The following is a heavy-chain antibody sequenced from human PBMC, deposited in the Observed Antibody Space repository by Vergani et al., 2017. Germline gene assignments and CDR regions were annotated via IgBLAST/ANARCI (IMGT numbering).Heavy chain of an antibody. V-gene: IGHV1-69*01. CDR2: IIPIFGTA. CDR3: ARRGSFFNPLEGGYYYGMDV. Sequence: QVQLVQSGAEVKKPGSSVKVSCKASGGTFSSYAISWVRQAPGQGLEWMGGIIPIFGTANYAQKFQGRVTITADESTSTAYMELSSLRSEDTAVYYCARRGSFFNPLEGGYYYGMDVWGQGTTVTVSS. D-gene: IGHD2-15*01. J-gene: IGHJ6*02. CDR1: GGTFSSYA.